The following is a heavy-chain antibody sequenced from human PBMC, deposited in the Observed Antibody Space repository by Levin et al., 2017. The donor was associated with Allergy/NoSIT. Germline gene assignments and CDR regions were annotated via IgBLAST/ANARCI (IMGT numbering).Heavy chain of an antibody. CDR3: ARDGVAAGVYFDY. J-gene: IGHJ4*02. CDR2: IKQDGSEK. D-gene: IGHD6-13*01. Sequence: SGGSLRLSCAASGFTFSDYWMNWVRQAPGKGLEWVANIKQDGSEKYYVDSVKGRFTISRDNAKNSLYLQMNSLRAEDTAVYYCARDGVAAGVYFDYWGQGILVTVSS. CDR1: GFTFSDYW. V-gene: IGHV3-7*01.